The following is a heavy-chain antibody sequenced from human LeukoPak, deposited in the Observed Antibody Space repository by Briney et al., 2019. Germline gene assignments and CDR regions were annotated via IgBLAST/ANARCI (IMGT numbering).Heavy chain of an antibody. CDR3: ARGATSLSYFDS. D-gene: IGHD2/OR15-2a*01. Sequence: SETLSLTCTVSGGSISSYYWSWIRQPPGKGLEWIGYIYSSGSTNYSPSLKSRVTISVDTSKNQFSLKLSSVTAADTAVYYCARGATSLSYFDSRGQGTLVTVSS. J-gene: IGHJ4*02. CDR2: IYSSGST. CDR1: GGSISSYY. V-gene: IGHV4-59*01.